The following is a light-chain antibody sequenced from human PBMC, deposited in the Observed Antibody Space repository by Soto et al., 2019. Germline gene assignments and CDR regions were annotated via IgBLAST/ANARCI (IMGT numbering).Light chain of an antibody. CDR1: SSDVGGYSY. CDR3: SSFSSITREV. CDR2: EVS. J-gene: IGLJ2*01. Sequence: QSALTQPASVSGSPGQSITISCTGTSSDVGGYSYVSWYQQHPGKTPKLMIYEVSNRPSGVSHRFSGSKSGNTASLTISGLQTEDEADYYCSSFSSITREVLGGGTKLTDL. V-gene: IGLV2-14*01.